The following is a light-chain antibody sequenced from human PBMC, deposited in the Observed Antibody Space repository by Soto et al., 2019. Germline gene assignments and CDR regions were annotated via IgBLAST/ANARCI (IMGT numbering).Light chain of an antibody. CDR1: QSVSSN. V-gene: IGKV3-15*01. CDR3: QQYHSWPPT. Sequence: EIVMTQSPATLSVSPGERATLSCRASQSVSSNLAWYQQKPGQAPRLLIYGSSTRATGIPARFSGSGSGTEFTLTISSMQDEDFEVYYCQQYHSWPPTFGQGTKVEIK. CDR2: GSS. J-gene: IGKJ1*01.